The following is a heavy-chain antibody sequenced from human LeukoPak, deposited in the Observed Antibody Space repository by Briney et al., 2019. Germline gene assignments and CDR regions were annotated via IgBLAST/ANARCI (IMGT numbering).Heavy chain of an antibody. D-gene: IGHD1-26*01. CDR2: IYPGDSDT. Sequence: GESLKISCKGSGYSFTSYWIGWVRQMPGKGLEWMGIIYPGDSDTRYSPSFQGQVTISADKSISTAYLQWSSLKASDTAMYYCARLAPKVGAVTTFDYWGQGTLVTVSS. J-gene: IGHJ4*02. V-gene: IGHV5-51*01. CDR3: ARLAPKVGAVTTFDY. CDR1: GYSFTSYW.